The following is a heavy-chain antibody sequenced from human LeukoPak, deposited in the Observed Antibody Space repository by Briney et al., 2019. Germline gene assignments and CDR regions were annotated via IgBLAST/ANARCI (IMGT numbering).Heavy chain of an antibody. CDR3: ARGWNGGSLNWFDP. J-gene: IGHJ5*02. CDR1: GYTFTAFY. CDR2: INPNRGGI. D-gene: IGHD1-26*01. V-gene: IGHV1-2*02. Sequence: GASVKVSRKASGYTFTAFYIHWVRQAPGQGLEWMGWINPNRGGIKYSQNFQGRVTMTSDTSISTAYMELSRLRSDDTAVFYCARGWNGGSLNWFDPWGQGTLVTVSS.